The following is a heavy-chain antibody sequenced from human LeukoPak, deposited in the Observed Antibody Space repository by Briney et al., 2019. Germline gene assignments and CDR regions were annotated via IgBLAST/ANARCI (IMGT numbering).Heavy chain of an antibody. J-gene: IGHJ4*02. V-gene: IGHV4-34*01. D-gene: IGHD6-13*01. CDR3: AEIAAAGTLFDY. CDR1: GGSFSAYY. CDR2: INHSGST. Sequence: NPSETLSPTCTVYGGSFSAYYWSWIRQPPGKGLEWIGEINHSGSTNYNPSLASRVTISVDTSKNQFPLKLSSVTAADTAVYYCAEIAAAGTLFDYWGRGTLVTVSS.